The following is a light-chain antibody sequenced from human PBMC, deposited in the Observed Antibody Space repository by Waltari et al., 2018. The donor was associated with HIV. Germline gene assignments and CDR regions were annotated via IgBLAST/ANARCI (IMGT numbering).Light chain of an antibody. CDR2: EVT. J-gene: IGLJ2*01. Sequence: QSALTQPASVSGSPGQSITISCAGTSADVGAYNYVSWHQQHPGKAPKLMIYEVTDRPSGVSNRFSGSKSGNTASLTISELQAEDEADYYCSSYTTSSTVVFGGGTKLTVL. CDR1: SADVGAYNY. V-gene: IGLV2-14*01. CDR3: SSYTTSSTVV.